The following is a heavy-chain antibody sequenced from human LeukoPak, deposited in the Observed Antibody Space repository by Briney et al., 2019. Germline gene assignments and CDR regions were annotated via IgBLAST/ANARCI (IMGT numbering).Heavy chain of an antibody. J-gene: IGHJ4*02. CDR3: ARMIGLGEVSPYFDY. Sequence: GESLKISCKGSGYSFTTYWIAWVRQMPGKGLEWMGIIYPRDSDIRYSPPFQGQVTISADKSISTAYLQWNSLKASDTAMHYCARMIGLGEVSPYFDYWGQGSLVTVSS. D-gene: IGHD3-16*02. CDR1: GYSFTTYW. CDR2: IYPRDSDI. V-gene: IGHV5-51*01.